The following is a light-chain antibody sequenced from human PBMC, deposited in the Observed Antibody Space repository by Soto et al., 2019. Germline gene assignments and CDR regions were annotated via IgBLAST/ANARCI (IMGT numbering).Light chain of an antibody. CDR1: QSVSSY. CDR2: GAS. CDR3: QQYNNWPRT. Sequence: EIVLTQSPATLSLSPGERATLSCRASQSVSSYLAWYQQKPGQAPRLLIYGASTRATGIPARFSGSGSGTDFTLTITSLEPEDFAVYYCQQYNNWPRTFGQGTKVDIK. J-gene: IGKJ1*01. V-gene: IGKV3-11*01.